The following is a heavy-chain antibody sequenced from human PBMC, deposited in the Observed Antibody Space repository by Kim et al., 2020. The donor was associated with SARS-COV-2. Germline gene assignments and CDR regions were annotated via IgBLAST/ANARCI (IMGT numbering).Heavy chain of an antibody. D-gene: IGHD2-8*01. CDR3: VRDVTWSVDY. J-gene: IGHJ4*02. Sequence: GGSLRRSCAASGFAFSGFWMHWVRQAPGTGLEWVSGIKTDGSITRYADSVRGRFTISRDNAKNTLYLQMESLRREDTAVYYCVRDVTWSVDYWGQGTLVTVS. V-gene: IGHV3-74*01. CDR2: IKTDGSIT. CDR1: GFAFSGFW.